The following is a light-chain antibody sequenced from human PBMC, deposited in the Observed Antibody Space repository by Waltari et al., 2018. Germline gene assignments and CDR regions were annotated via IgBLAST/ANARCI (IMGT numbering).Light chain of an antibody. CDR3: SSYTSSRTYV. Sequence: QSALTQPASVSGSPGQSITISCTGTSSDVGGYNYVSWYQQYPGTAPKVLIFHVSNRPSVASDPFSGSKSANTASLTSSGLQAEDEADYYCSSYTSSRTYVFGTGTKVTVL. J-gene: IGLJ1*01. V-gene: IGLV2-14*03. CDR2: HVS. CDR1: SSDVGGYNY.